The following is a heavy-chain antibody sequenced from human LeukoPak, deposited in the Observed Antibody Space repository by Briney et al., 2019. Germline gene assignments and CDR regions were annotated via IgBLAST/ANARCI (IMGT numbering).Heavy chain of an antibody. J-gene: IGHJ4*02. V-gene: IGHV4-59*01. Sequence: KPSETLSLTCTVSGGSISSYYWSWIRQPPGEGLEWIGYIYYSGSTNYNPSLKSRVTMSVDTSKNQFSLKLSSVTAADTAVYYCARGPVGPTVPFDYWRQGTLVTVSS. CDR1: GGSISSYY. D-gene: IGHD1-26*01. CDR3: ARGPVGPTVPFDY. CDR2: IYYSGST.